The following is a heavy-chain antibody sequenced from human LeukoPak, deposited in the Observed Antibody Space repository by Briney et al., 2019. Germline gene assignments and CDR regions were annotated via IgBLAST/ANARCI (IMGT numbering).Heavy chain of an antibody. CDR2: ISGSGGSI. J-gene: IGHJ4*02. Sequence: GGSLRLSCAASGFTFNNYAMSWVRQAPGKGLEWVSVISGSGGSIAYADSVKGRFTMSRDNSKNTLYLQMNSLRAEDTAVYYCARGGHTNTWYEFDFWGQGTLVAVSS. CDR1: GFTFNNYA. D-gene: IGHD6-13*01. CDR3: ARGGHTNTWYEFDF. V-gene: IGHV3-23*01.